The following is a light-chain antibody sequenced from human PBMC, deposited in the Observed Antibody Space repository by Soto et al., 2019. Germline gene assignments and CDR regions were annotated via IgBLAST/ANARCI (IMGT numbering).Light chain of an antibody. J-gene: IGLJ1*01. CDR3: TSYAGNNNYI. V-gene: IGLV2-8*01. CDR2: DVS. Sequence: QSALTQPPSASGSPGQSVTISCTGTSSDIGGYNYVSWYQQHPGKAPKLIIYDVSKRPSGVPDRFSGSKSGNTASLTVSGLQAEDEADYYCTSYAGNNNYIFGTGTKLTVL. CDR1: SSDIGGYNY.